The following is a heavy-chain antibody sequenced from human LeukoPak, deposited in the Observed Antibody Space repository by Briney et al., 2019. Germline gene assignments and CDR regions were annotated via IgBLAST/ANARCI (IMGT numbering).Heavy chain of an antibody. D-gene: IGHD1-14*01. V-gene: IGHV3-64*01. CDR1: GFTFSSYA. J-gene: IGHJ4*02. Sequence: GGSLRLSCAASGFTFSSYAMHWVRQAPGKGLEYVSAISSNGGSTYYANPVKGRFTISRDNSKNTLYLQMGSLRAEDMAVYYCARVGASHYIIDYWGQGTLVTVSS. CDR3: ARVGASHYIIDY. CDR2: ISSNGGST.